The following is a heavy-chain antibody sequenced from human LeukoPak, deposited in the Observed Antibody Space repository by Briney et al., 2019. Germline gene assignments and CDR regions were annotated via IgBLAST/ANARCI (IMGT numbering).Heavy chain of an antibody. J-gene: IGHJ4*02. D-gene: IGHD6-19*01. CDR2: ISGSGGRT. V-gene: IGHV3-23*01. Sequence: PGGSLRLSCAASGFTFSSYAMSWVRQAPGKGLEWVSTISGSGGRTYYADSVKGRFTISRDNSKNTLYLQMNSLRAEDTAVYYCAKDGYCSGWYDYWGQGTLVTVSS. CDR3: AKDGYCSGWYDY. CDR1: GFTFSSYA.